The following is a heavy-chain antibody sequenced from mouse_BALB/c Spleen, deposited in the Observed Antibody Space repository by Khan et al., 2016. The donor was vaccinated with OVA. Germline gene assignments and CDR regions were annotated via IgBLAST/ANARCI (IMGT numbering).Heavy chain of an antibody. J-gene: IGHJ3*01. V-gene: IGHV1S135*01. CDR2: IDPFNGGT. Sequence: VQLKQSGPELMKPGASVKISCKTSGYSFSTYYIHWVTRSHGKTLEWIGYIDPFNGGTTYNQKFKGKTTLTVDKSSSTAYMHLTSLTSEDSAVCYCGRRGSTSCFAYWVRGTLVTVSA. D-gene: IGHD1-1*01. CDR3: GRRGSTSCFAY. CDR1: GYSFSTYY.